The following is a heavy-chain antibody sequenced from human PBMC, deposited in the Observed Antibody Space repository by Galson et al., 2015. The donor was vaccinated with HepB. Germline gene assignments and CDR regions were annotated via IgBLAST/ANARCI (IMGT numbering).Heavy chain of an antibody. Sequence: QSGAEVKKPGESLRISCKGSGYSFTSYWISWVRQMPGKGLEWMGRIDPSDSYTNYSPSFQGHVTISADKSISTAYLQWSSLKASDTAMYYCARRKEDSAHYYYYGMVVWGQGTTVTVSS. D-gene: IGHD2-15*01. CDR1: GYSFTSYW. CDR2: IDPSDSYT. CDR3: ARRKEDSAHYYYYGMVV. V-gene: IGHV5-10-1*01. J-gene: IGHJ6*02.